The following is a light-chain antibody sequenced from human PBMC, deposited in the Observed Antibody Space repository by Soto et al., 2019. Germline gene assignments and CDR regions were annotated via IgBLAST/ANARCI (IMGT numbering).Light chain of an antibody. J-gene: IGKJ4*01. Sequence: TQMTQSPSTLSASVGDSVSITCRASRDIGTWLAWFQQKPGRAPNLLIYRASTLARGVPSRFSGSGSGTEFSVTISSLQPDDFATYYCHRHETYPLAFGGGTKVDIK. V-gene: IGKV1-5*03. CDR1: RDIGTW. CDR2: RAS. CDR3: HRHETYPLA.